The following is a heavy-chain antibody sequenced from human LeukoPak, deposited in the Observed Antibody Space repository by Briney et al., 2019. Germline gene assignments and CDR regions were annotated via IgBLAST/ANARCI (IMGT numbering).Heavy chain of an antibody. V-gene: IGHV1-69*05. CDR3: ARLGATPRDYYFDY. CDR1: GGTFSSYA. CDR2: IIPIFGTA. J-gene: IGHJ4*02. D-gene: IGHD3-16*01. Sequence: PAASVKVSCKASGGTFSSYAISWVRQAPGQGLEWMGGIIPIFGTANYAQKFQGRVTITTDESTSTAYMELSSLRYEDTAVYYCARLGATPRDYYFDYWGQGTLVTVSS.